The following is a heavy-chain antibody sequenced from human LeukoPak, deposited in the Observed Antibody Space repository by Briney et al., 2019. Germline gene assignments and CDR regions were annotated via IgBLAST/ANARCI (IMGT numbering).Heavy chain of an antibody. CDR2: ISRSGSTK. CDR3: AKRDC. V-gene: IGHV3-11*01. Sequence: GGSLRLSCAASGFTFSDYNMRWIRQAPGKGLEWVSSISRSGSTKYYADSVKGRFTISRDNAKNPLFLQMNSLRAEDTAVYYCAKRDCWGQGSLVSVSS. J-gene: IGHJ4*02. CDR1: GFTFSDYN.